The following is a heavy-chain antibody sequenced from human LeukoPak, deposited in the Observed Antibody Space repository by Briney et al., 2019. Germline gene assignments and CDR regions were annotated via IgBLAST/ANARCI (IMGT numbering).Heavy chain of an antibody. CDR2: IYHSGST. CDR3: ARDGPYYYDSSGYYDAFDI. Sequence: SETLSLTCTVSGYSISRGYYWGWIRRPPGKGREWIGIIYHSGSTYYNPSLKSRVTMSLDTSKNQFSLKLSSVTAADTAVYYCARDGPYYYDSSGYYDAFDIWGQGTMVTVSS. D-gene: IGHD3-22*01. J-gene: IGHJ3*02. CDR1: GYSISRGYY. V-gene: IGHV4-38-2*02.